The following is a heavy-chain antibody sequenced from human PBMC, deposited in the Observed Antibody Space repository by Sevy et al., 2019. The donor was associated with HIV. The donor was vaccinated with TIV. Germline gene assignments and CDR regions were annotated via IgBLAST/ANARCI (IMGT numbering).Heavy chain of an antibody. Sequence: GGSLRLSCAASGFTFTHYGMHWVRQAPGKALEWVAVIWYDGSKKYYADSVKGRFTISRGNAKNTLYLQMDSLRVEDMAVYYCLGGDYGDHGWFDPWGQGTLVTVSS. D-gene: IGHD4-17*01. CDR3: LGGDYGDHGWFDP. CDR1: GFTFTHYG. V-gene: IGHV3-33*01. J-gene: IGHJ5*02. CDR2: IWYDGSKK.